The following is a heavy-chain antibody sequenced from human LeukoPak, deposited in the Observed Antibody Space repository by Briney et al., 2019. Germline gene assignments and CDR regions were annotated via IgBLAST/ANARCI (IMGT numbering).Heavy chain of an antibody. J-gene: IGHJ5*02. CDR3: ARDSSRVVPTLGVANWFDP. V-gene: IGHV1-46*01. CDR2: INPSGGST. CDR1: GYTFTSYY. D-gene: IGHD2-2*01. Sequence: GASVKVSCKASGYTFTSYYMHWVRQAPGQGLEWMGIINPSGGSTSYAQKFQGRVTMTRDTSTSTVYMELSSLRSEDTAVYYCARDSSRVVPTLGVANWFDPWGQGTLVTVSS.